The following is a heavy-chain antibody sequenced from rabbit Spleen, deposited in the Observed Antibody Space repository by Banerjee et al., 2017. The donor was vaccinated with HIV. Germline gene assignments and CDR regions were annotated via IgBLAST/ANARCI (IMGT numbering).Heavy chain of an antibody. CDR2: IDSGTSDFT. CDR1: GVSFSISSY. J-gene: IGHJ6*01. CDR3: ARDTSSSFSSYGTDL. V-gene: IGHV1S45*01. Sequence: QEELVESGGGLVQPEGSLTLTCTASGVSFSISSYMCWVRQAPGKGLEWIACIDSGTSDFTYFATWAKGRFTCSKTSSTTVTLQMTRLTAADTAIYFCARDTSSSFSSYGTDLWGPGTLVTVS. D-gene: IGHD1-1*01.